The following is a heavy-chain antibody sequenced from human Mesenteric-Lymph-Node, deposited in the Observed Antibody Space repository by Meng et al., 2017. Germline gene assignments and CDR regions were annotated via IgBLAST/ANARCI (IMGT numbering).Heavy chain of an antibody. CDR1: GFTFDDYA. D-gene: IGHD1-1*01. CDR2: INPDGSNP. J-gene: IGHJ1*01. CDR3: TNDRLNH. Sequence: GESLKISCAASGFTFDDYAMSWVRQGPGKGLVWVSRINPDGSNPTYADSVKGRFTISRDNAKNTVYLQMNSLRAEDTALYYCTNDRLNHWGQGALVTVSS. V-gene: IGHV3-74*01.